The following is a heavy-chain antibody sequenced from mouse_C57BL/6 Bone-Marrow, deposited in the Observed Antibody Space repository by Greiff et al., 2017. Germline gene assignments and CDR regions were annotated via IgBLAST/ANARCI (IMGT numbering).Heavy chain of an antibody. V-gene: IGHV14-4*01. CDR2: IDTEIGDT. J-gene: IGHJ2*01. D-gene: IGHD2-3*01. Sequence: EVKLQQSGAELVRPGDSVTLSCTASGFNIKDDDIHWVNQRPEQGLEWIGWIDTEIGDTEYASKFQGKATIKSDTASNTAYLQLSSLTSDDTAVYYCSSFDGNYFDFWGQGTPLTVAS. CDR1: GFNIKDDD. CDR3: SSFDGNYFDF.